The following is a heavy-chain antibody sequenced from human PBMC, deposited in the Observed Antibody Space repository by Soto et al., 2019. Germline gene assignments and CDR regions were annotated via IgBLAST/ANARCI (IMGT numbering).Heavy chain of an antibody. Sequence: QVQLVQSGAEVKKPGASVKVSCKASGYTFTSYAMHWVRQAPGQRLEWMGWINAGNGNTKYSQKFQGRVTITRDTSASTAYMELSSLRSEDTAVYYCARDLHPLVGPAGGMDVWGQGTTVTVSS. V-gene: IGHV1-3*01. J-gene: IGHJ6*02. CDR2: INAGNGNT. D-gene: IGHD6-13*01. CDR1: GYTFTSYA. CDR3: ARDLHPLVGPAGGMDV.